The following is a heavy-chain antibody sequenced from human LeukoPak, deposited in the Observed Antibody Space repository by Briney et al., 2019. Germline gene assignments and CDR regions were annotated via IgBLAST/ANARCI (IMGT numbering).Heavy chain of an antibody. CDR1: GGTFSSYA. CDR2: IIPIFGIA. D-gene: IGHD5-18*01. Sequence: SVKVSCKASGGTFSSYAISWVRQAPGQGLEWMGRIIPIFGIANYAQKFQGRVTITADKSTSTAYMELSSLRSEDTAVYYCARDTDTAMERYGMDVWGQGTTSPSP. V-gene: IGHV1-69*04. J-gene: IGHJ6*02. CDR3: ARDTDTAMERYGMDV.